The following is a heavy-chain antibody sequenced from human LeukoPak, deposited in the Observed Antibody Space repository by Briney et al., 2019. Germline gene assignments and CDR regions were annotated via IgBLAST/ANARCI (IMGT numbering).Heavy chain of an antibody. V-gene: IGHV3-9*01. CDR2: ISWNSATT. J-gene: IGHJ4*02. D-gene: IGHD1-7*01. CDR1: GFKIADYA. Sequence: GGSLRLSCVASGFKIADYAMHWVRQTPGKGLEWVSGISWNSATTDYADSLRGRFTISRDNAKNSLYLQMTNLRTEDTALYYCAKLCDWNSVDYWGQGTLVTVSS. CDR3: AKLCDWNSVDY.